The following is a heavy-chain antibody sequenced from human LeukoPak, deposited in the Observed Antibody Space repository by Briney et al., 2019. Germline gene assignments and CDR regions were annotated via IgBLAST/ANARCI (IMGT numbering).Heavy chain of an antibody. Sequence: ASVKVSCKASGYTFTSYGYSWVRQAPGQGLEWMGWTCAYNGNTNYAQKLQDRVTMTTDASTSTAYMELRSLSSDDTAVYYCARDGDMASHECWYFDLWGRGTLVTVSS. J-gene: IGHJ2*01. CDR2: TCAYNGNT. V-gene: IGHV1-18*01. CDR3: ARDGDMASHECWYFDL. D-gene: IGHD5-24*01. CDR1: GYTFTSYG.